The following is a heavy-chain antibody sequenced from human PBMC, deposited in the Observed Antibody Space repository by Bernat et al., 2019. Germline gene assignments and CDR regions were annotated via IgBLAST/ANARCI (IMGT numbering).Heavy chain of an antibody. J-gene: IGHJ6*02. CDR2: IWYDGSNK. D-gene: IGHD3-3*01. V-gene: IGHV3-33*01. CDR3: ARGPIGDYGMDV. CDR1: GFTFSSYG. Sequence: QVQLVESGGGVVQPGRSLRLSCAASGFTFSSYGMHWVRQAPGKGLEWVAVIWYDGSNKYYADSVKGRFTISRDNSKNTLYLQMNSLRAEDTAVYYCARGPIGDYGMDVWGQGTTVTVSS.